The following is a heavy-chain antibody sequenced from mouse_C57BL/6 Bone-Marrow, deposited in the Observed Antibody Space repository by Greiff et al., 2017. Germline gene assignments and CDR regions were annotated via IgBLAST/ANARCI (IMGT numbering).Heavy chain of an antibody. Sequence: VQLQQSDAELVKPGASVKISCKASGYTFTDHTIHWMKQRPEQGLEWIGYIYPRDGSTKYNEKYKGKATLTADKSSSTADMQLNSLTSEDSAVYFCASPANWDGGLDYWGQGTTLTVSS. CDR3: ASPANWDGGLDY. D-gene: IGHD4-1*01. CDR1: GYTFTDHT. V-gene: IGHV1-78*01. CDR2: IYPRDGST. J-gene: IGHJ2*01.